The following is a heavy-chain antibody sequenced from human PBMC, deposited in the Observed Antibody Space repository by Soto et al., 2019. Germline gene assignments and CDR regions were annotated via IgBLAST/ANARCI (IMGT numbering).Heavy chain of an antibody. J-gene: IGHJ4*02. D-gene: IGHD3-22*01. V-gene: IGHV1-69*01. Sequence: QEHLVQSGAEVKKPGSSVKVSCKASGGLFSSYPISWVRQVPGQGLEWMGGIIPVFQTAYYTQRFQGRVTINADESTNTAYMELSSLRSEETAIYYCSRGSSGNTWINEFWGQRTLVTVSS. CDR3: SRGSSGNTWINEF. CDR2: IIPVFQTA. CDR1: GGLFSSYP.